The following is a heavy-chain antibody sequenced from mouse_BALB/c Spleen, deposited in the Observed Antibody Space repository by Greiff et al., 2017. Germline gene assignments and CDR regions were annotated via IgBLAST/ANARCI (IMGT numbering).Heavy chain of an antibody. CDR1: GYTFTSYY. CDR2: IYPGNVNT. Sequence: QVQLKQSGPELVKPGASVRISCKASGYTFTSYYIHWVKQRPGQGLEWIGWIYPGNVNTKYNEKFKGKATLTADKSSSTAYMQLSSLTSEDSAVYFCARRGYYGNYLYAMEYWGQGTSVTVSS. J-gene: IGHJ4*01. V-gene: IGHV1S56*01. D-gene: IGHD2-1*01. CDR3: ARRGYYGNYLYAMEY.